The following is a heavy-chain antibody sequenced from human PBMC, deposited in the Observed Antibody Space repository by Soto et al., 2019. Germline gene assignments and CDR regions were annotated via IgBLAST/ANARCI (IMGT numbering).Heavy chain of an antibody. Sequence: QVQLVQSGAEVKKPGASVTAPCKDSVYTFTSYGISWVRQAPGQGLEGMGWISAYNGNTNYAQKLQGRVTMTTDTSTSTAYMELRSLRSDDTAVYYCARDSGYHGDYWGQGTLVTVSS. CDR1: VYTFTSYG. D-gene: IGHD3-22*01. CDR3: ARDSGYHGDY. CDR2: ISAYNGNT. V-gene: IGHV1-18*01. J-gene: IGHJ4*02.